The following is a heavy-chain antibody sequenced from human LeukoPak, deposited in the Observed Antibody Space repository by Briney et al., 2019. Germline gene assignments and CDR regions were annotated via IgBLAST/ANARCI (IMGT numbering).Heavy chain of an antibody. CDR2: IYSGGST. J-gene: IGHJ4*02. CDR1: GFTVSSNY. V-gene: IGHV3-66*01. Sequence: RAGGSLRLSCAASGFTVSSNYMSWVRQAPGKGLEWVSVIYSGGSTYYADSVKGRFTISRDNSKNTLYLQMNSLRAEDTAVYYCARVLALGQFDYWGRGTLVTVSS. D-gene: IGHD2-15*01. CDR3: ARVLALGQFDY.